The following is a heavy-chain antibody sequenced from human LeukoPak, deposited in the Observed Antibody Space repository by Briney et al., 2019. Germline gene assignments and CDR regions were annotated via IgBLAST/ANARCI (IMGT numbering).Heavy chain of an antibody. CDR2: IYYSGST. CDR3: ARTFYGSGSYYRPADLDYYFDY. CDR1: GGSINNYY. Sequence: PSETLSLTCTVSGGSINNYYWSWIRQPPGKGLEWIAYIYYSGSTMYNPSLKSRVTISVDTSKNQFSLKLSSVTAADTAVYYCARTFYGSGSYYRPADLDYYFDYWGQGTLVTVSS. D-gene: IGHD3-10*01. V-gene: IGHV4-59*08. J-gene: IGHJ4*02.